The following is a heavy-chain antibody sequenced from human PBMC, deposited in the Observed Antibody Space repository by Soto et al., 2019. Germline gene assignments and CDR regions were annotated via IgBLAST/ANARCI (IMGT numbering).Heavy chain of an antibody. CDR2: IGTTGDT. V-gene: IGHV3-13*01. CDR3: ASSRAPATYYDFWSGYLFDP. CDR1: GFTFSSYD. J-gene: IGHJ5*02. Sequence: PGGSLRLSCAASGFTFSSYDMHWVRQATGKGLEWVSSIGTTGDTYYPGSVKGRFTVSRENAKNSLYLQMNSLRAGDTAVYFCASSRAPATYYDFWSGYLFDPWGQGTLVTVSS. D-gene: IGHD3-3*01.